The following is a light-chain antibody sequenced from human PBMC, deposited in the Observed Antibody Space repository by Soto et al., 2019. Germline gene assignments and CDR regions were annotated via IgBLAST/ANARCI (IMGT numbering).Light chain of an antibody. CDR1: QSVFSS. J-gene: IGKJ1*01. CDR3: QQYHSWPA. V-gene: IGKV3-15*01. Sequence: EFVLTQSPGTLSLSPGERATLSCRASQSVFSSLAWYQQRPGQAPRLLIYGSATRATGIPDRFSGSGSGTEFTLTISSLQSEDSAVYYCQQYHSWPAFGQGTKVDIK. CDR2: GSA.